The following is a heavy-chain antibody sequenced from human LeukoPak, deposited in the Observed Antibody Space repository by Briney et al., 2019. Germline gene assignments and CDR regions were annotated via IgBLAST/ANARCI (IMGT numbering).Heavy chain of an antibody. J-gene: IGHJ4*02. CDR1: GFTFRSYG. CDR2: ISTGSTTI. V-gene: IGHV3-48*01. CDR3: ARGFYTPDY. Sequence: PRGSLRLSCAVSGFTFRSYGMNWVRQAPGKGLEWVSYISTGSTTISYADSVKGRFTISRDNAKSSLYLEMNSLRAEDTAMYYCARGFYTPDYWGQGTLVTVSS.